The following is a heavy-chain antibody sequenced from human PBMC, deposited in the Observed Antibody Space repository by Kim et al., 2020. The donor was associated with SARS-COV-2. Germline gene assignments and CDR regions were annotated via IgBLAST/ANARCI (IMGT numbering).Heavy chain of an antibody. CDR2: IRSKANSYAT. V-gene: IGHV3-73*01. J-gene: IGHJ3*02. CDR1: GFTFSDSP. CDR3: TRIPGTPFAFWDAFDI. D-gene: IGHD1-1*01. Sequence: GGSLRLSCAASGFTFSDSPMHWVRQASGKGLEWVGRIRSKANSYATAYAASVRGRFIISRDDSKNTAYLQMNSLTTEDTAVYYCTRIPGTPFAFWDAFDIWGQGTMVTVSS.